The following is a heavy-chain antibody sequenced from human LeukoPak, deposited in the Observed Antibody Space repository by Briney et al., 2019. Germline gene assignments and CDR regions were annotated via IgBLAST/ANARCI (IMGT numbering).Heavy chain of an antibody. CDR1: EFTFSSYS. D-gene: IGHD4-17*01. CDR3: ARGYRDTMTTPGIY. J-gene: IGHJ4*02. CDR2: IKQDGSEK. V-gene: IGHV3-7*03. Sequence: PGGSLRLSCAASEFTFSSYSMNWVRQAPGKGLEWVANIKQDGSEKYYVDSVKGRFTISRDNAKNSLYLQMNNLRAEDTAVYYCARGYRDTMTTPGIYWGQGTLVTVSS.